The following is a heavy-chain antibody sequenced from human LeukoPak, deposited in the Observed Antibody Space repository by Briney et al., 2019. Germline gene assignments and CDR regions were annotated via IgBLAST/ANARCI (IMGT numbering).Heavy chain of an antibody. CDR3: ARDGTAAGLYFDL. CDR1: GFTFSDYW. D-gene: IGHD6-13*01. J-gene: IGHJ4*02. Sequence: GGSLRLSCALSGFTFSDYWMNWVRQAPGKGLEWVASIRQDGGEKSYVDSVKGRLTISRDNTKHSLYLQMSSLRAEDTGVYYCARDGTAAGLYFDLWGQGTLVTVSS. CDR2: IRQDGGEK. V-gene: IGHV3-7*01.